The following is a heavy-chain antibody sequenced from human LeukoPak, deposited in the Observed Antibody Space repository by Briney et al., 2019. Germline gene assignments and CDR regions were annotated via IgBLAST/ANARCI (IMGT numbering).Heavy chain of an antibody. CDR3: ARHFPSAASGAFDI. D-gene: IGHD6-13*01. CDR2: IYYTGST. CDR1: GGSISGYY. V-gene: IGHV4-59*01. J-gene: IGHJ3*02. Sequence: SETLSLTCTVSGGSISGYYWSWIRQPPGKGLEWIGYIYYTGSTNYNPSPKSRVTISVDTSKNQFSLNLSSVTAADTAVFYCARHFPSAASGAFDIWGPGTMVTVSS.